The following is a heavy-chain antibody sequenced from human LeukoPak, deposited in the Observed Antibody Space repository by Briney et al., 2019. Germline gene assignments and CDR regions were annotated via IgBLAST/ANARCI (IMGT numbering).Heavy chain of an antibody. CDR2: ISGSGGST. CDR3: AKSRDWRAMVDY. CDR1: GFTFSSYA. D-gene: IGHD5-18*01. J-gene: IGHJ4*02. Sequence: PAGSLRLSCAPSGFTFSSYAMSWVRQAPGKGLEWVSAISGSGGSTYYADSVKGRFTISTDNSKNTLYLQMNSLRAEDTAVYYCAKSRDWRAMVDYWGQGTLVTVSS. V-gene: IGHV3-23*01.